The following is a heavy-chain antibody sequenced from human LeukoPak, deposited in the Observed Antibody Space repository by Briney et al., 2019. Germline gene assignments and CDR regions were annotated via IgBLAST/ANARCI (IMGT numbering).Heavy chain of an antibody. CDR2: FDPEDGET. Sequence: ASVKVSCTVSGYTLTELSMHWVRQAPGKGLEWMGGFDPEDGETIYAQKFQGRVTMTEDTSTDTAYMELSSLRSEDTAVYYCATRTGYSSGWYPAPFDYWGQGTLVTVSS. J-gene: IGHJ4*02. CDR1: GYTLTELS. V-gene: IGHV1-24*01. D-gene: IGHD6-19*01. CDR3: ATRTGYSSGWYPAPFDY.